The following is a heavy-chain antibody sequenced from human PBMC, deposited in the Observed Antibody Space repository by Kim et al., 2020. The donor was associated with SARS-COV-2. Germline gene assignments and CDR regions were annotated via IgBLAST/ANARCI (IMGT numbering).Heavy chain of an antibody. CDR2: ISYDGSNK. CDR3: AKDRKYYDFWSGYFSGLEDADDHYHDGRDV. J-gene: IGHJ6*02. D-gene: IGHD3-3*01. CDR1: GFTFSSYG. V-gene: IGHV3-30*18. Sequence: GGSLRLSCAASGFTFSSYGMHWVRQAPGKGLEWVAVISYDGSNKYYADSVKGRFTISRDNSKNTLYLQMNSLRAEDTAVYYCAKDRKYYDFWSGYFSGLEDADDHYHDGRDVWGRGTTVTVSS.